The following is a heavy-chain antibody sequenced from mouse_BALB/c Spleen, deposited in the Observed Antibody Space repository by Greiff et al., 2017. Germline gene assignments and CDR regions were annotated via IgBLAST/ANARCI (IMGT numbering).Heavy chain of an antibody. CDR2: IDPENGDT. D-gene: IGHD2-1*01. CDR1: GFNIKDYY. Sequence: VQLQQSGAELVRSGASVKLSCTASGFNIKDYYMHWVKQRPEQGLEWIGWIDPENGDTEYAPKFQGKATMTADTSSNTAYLQLSSLTSEDTAVYYCNAFSYGNFYAMDDWGQGTSVTVSS. J-gene: IGHJ4*01. CDR3: NAFSYGNFYAMDD. V-gene: IGHV14-4*02.